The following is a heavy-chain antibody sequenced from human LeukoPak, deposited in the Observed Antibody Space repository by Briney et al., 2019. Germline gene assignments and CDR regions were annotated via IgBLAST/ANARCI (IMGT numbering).Heavy chain of an antibody. D-gene: IGHD3-10*01. CDR1: GGTFSSYA. Sequence: SVKVSCKASGGTFSSYAISWVRQAPGQGLEWMGGIIPIFGTANYAQKFQGRVTITTDESTSSAYMELSSLRSEDTAVYYCARARGVTTDAFDIWGQGTMVTVSS. CDR2: IIPIFGTA. J-gene: IGHJ3*02. CDR3: ARARGVTTDAFDI. V-gene: IGHV1-69*05.